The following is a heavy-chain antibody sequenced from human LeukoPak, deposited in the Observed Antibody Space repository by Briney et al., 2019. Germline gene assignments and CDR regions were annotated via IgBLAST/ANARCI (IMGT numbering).Heavy chain of an antibody. CDR1: GFTFSSHS. J-gene: IGHJ4*02. V-gene: IGHV3-7*04. CDR2: INQDGSVK. Sequence: GGSLRLSCAASGFTFSSHSMSWVRQAPGKGLDWVAHINQDGSVKYSVDSVKGRFTISRDNAKNLLYLQMSSLRAEDTAVYYCARARIDYWGQGTLVTVSS. CDR3: ARARIDY. D-gene: IGHD1-14*01.